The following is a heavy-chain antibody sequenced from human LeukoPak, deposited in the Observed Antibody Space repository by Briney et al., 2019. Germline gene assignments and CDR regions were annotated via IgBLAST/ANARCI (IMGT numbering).Heavy chain of an antibody. V-gene: IGHV3-30*18. J-gene: IGHJ4*02. CDR2: TSYDGSTK. CDR3: AKPSGEYFDY. Sequence: GGSLRLSCAVSGFTFSNYGMHWVRQAPGKGLEWVALTSYDGSTKYYADSVKGRFIISKDNSRNTLYLQMNSLKVEDTAMYYCAKPSGEYFDYWGQGILVTVSS. CDR1: GFTFSNYG.